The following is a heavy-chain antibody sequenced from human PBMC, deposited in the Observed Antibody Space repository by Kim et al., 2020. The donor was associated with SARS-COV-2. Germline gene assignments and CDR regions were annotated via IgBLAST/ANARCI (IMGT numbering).Heavy chain of an antibody. D-gene: IGHD6-13*01. J-gene: IGHJ4*02. Sequence: GESLKISCKGSGYSFTSYWISWVRQMPGKGLEWMGRIDPSDSYTNYSPSFQGHVTISADKSISTAYLQWSSLKASDTAMYYCARHGLFYPHIAAVESLWGQGTLVTVSS. CDR3: ARHGLFYPHIAAVESL. CDR2: IDPSDSYT. V-gene: IGHV5-10-1*01. CDR1: GYSFTSYW.